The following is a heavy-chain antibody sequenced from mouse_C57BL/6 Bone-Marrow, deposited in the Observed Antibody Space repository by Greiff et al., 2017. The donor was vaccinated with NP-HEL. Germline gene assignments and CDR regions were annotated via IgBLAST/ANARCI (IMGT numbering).Heavy chain of an antibody. Sequence: QVHVKQSGAELVKPGASVKISCKASGYAFSSYWMNWVKQRPGKGLEWIGQIYPGDGDTNYNGKFKGKATLTADKSSSTAYLQLSSLTSEDSAVYFCARRGQNCYGSSYLYAMDYWGQGTSVTVSS. J-gene: IGHJ4*01. D-gene: IGHD1-1*01. CDR2: IYPGDGDT. V-gene: IGHV1-80*01. CDR1: GYAFSSYW. CDR3: ARRGQNCYGSSYLYAMDY.